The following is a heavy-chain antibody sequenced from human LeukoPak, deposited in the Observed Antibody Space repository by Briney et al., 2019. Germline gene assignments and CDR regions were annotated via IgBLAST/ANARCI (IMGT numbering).Heavy chain of an antibody. CDR3: AKDGELLWSGESLRYYFDY. CDR1: GSLFTFNNYW. CDR2: INADGSTT. Sequence: GGSLRLSCAASGSLFTFNNYWMHWVRQAPGKGLVWVSRINADGSTTSYADSVRGRFTISRDNAQNTLYMQMNRLRAEDTAVYYCAKDGELLWSGESLRYYFDYCGQGTLVTVSS. J-gene: IGHJ4*02. V-gene: IGHV3-74*01. D-gene: IGHD3-10*01.